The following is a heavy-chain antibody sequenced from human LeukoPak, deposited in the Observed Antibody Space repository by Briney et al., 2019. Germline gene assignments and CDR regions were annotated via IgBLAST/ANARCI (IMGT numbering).Heavy chain of an antibody. V-gene: IGHV4-34*01. Sequence: SSETLSLTCAVYGGSFSGYYWSWIRQPPGKRLEWIGEINHSGSTNYNPSLKSRVTISVDTSKNQFSLKLSSVTAADTAVYYCARGLGYCSSTSCYRARYFDYWGQGTLVTVSS. CDR1: GGSFSGYY. J-gene: IGHJ4*02. CDR3: ARGLGYCSSTSCYRARYFDY. D-gene: IGHD2-2*02. CDR2: INHSGST.